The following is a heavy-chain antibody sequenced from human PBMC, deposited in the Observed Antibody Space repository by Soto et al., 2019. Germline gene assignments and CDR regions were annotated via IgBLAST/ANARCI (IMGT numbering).Heavy chain of an antibody. J-gene: IGHJ6*03. CDR2: GGSGGST. CDR1: GFSFSTYG. D-gene: IGHD3-16*01. CDR3: VKFRGRAYHYYYMDV. Sequence: DVRLLESGGGLAQRGGSLRLSCAASGFSFSTYGMTWVRQAPGKGLEWVSYGGSGGSTYYADSVKGRFPISRDNSQNTLYSQMNSLRAEDTAVYYCVKFRGRAYHYYYMDVWGNGTTVTVSS. V-gene: IGHV3-23*01.